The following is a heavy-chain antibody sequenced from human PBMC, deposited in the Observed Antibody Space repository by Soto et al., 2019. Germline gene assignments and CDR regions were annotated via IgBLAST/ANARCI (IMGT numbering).Heavy chain of an antibody. Sequence: EVQLLESGGGLVQPGGSLRLSCAASGFTSSSYAMSWVRQAPEKGLEWVSGISGSGGSTYYADSVKGRFTISRDNSKNTLYLQMNSLRAEDTAVYYCAKDRTITMIVVPHAFDTWGRGTMVTVSS. D-gene: IGHD3-22*01. CDR3: AKDRTITMIVVPHAFDT. CDR1: GFTSSSYA. J-gene: IGHJ3*02. V-gene: IGHV3-23*01. CDR2: ISGSGGST.